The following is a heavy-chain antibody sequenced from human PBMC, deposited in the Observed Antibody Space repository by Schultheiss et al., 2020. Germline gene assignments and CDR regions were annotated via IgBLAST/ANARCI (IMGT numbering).Heavy chain of an antibody. CDR3: ARGGWPNYFDY. Sequence: SETLSLTCTVSGGSISSYYWSWIRQPPGKGLEWIGSIYYSGSTYYNPSLKSRVTISVDTSKNQFSLKLSSVTAADTAVYYCARGGWPNYFDYWGQGTLVTVSS. J-gene: IGHJ4*02. CDR1: GGSISSYY. V-gene: IGHV4-59*01. CDR2: IYYSGST. D-gene: IGHD6-19*01.